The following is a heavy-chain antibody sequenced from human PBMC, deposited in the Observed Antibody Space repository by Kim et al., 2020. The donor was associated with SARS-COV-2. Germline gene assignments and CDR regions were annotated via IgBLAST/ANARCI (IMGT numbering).Heavy chain of an antibody. D-gene: IGHD5-12*01. Sequence: GGSLRLSCAASGFTVSSNYMSWVRQAPGKGLEWVSVIYSGGSTYYADSVKGRFTISRDNSKNTLYLQMNSLRAEDTAVYYCARPSGDDAHYYGMNVWGQGTTVTVSS. J-gene: IGHJ6*02. CDR3: ARPSGDDAHYYGMNV. CDR2: IYSGGST. V-gene: IGHV3-66*02. CDR1: GFTVSSNY.